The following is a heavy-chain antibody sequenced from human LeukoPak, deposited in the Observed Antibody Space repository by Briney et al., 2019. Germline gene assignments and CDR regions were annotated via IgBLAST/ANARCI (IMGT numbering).Heavy chain of an antibody. J-gene: IGHJ5*02. V-gene: IGHV1-24*01. CDR3: ARGPVLRYFDWLSLSPANWFDP. CDR2: FDPEDGET. D-gene: IGHD3-9*01. Sequence: ASVKVSCKVSGYTLTELSMHWVRQAPGKGLEWMGGFDPEDGETIYAQKFQGRVTVTRNTSISTAYMELSSLRSEDTAVYYCARGPVLRYFDWLSLSPANWFDPWGQGTLVTVSS. CDR1: GYTLTELS.